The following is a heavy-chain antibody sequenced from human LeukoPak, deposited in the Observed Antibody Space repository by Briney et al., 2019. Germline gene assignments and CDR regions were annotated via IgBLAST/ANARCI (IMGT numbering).Heavy chain of an antibody. V-gene: IGHV4-34*01. Sequence: SETLSLTCAVYGGSFSGYYWSWIRQPPGKGLEWIGEINHSGSTNYNPSLKSRVTISVDTSKNQFSLKLSSVTAADTAVYYCAGGGPYCSGGSCYSYYFDYWGQGTLVTVSS. CDR2: INHSGST. CDR1: GGSFSGYY. J-gene: IGHJ4*02. CDR3: AGGGPYCSGGSCYSYYFDY. D-gene: IGHD2-15*01.